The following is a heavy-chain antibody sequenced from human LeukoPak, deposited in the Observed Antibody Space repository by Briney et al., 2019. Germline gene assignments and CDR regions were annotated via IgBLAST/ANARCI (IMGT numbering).Heavy chain of an antibody. Sequence: SETLSLTCTVSGGSVSSGSYYWNWIRQPPGKGLEWIGYIYYSGSTNYNPSLKSRVTISVDTSKNQFSLKLSSVTAADTAVYYCARGYYDILTGYYPFDYWGQGTLVTVSS. D-gene: IGHD3-9*01. J-gene: IGHJ4*02. CDR3: ARGYYDILTGYYPFDY. V-gene: IGHV4-61*01. CDR2: IYYSGST. CDR1: GGSVSSGSYY.